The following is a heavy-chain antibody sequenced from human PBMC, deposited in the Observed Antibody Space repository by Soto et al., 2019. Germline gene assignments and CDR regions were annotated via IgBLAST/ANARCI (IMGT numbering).Heavy chain of an antibody. Sequence: SETLSLTCTVSCGSISNYYLSWIRQLPWKGLEWIGYLAYSGSPNYSPSLKSRVTISLDRSKNQFSVKLSSVTAADTAVYYCARITTFLTFDIWGQGTMVTVSS. CDR1: CGSISNYY. CDR2: LAYSGSP. V-gene: IGHV4-59*01. D-gene: IGHD1-1*01. J-gene: IGHJ3*02. CDR3: ARITTFLTFDI.